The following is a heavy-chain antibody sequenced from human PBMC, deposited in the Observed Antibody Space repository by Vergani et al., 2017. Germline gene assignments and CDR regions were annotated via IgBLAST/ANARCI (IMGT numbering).Heavy chain of an antibody. CDR1: GYTFTSYG. V-gene: IGHV1-18*01. D-gene: IGHD3-9*01. CDR2: ISAYNGNT. CDR3: ARVKSGYDILTGYHLAGYYFDY. J-gene: IGHJ4*02. Sequence: QVQLVQSGAEVKKPGASVKVSCKASGYTFTSYGISWVRQAPGQGLEWMGWISAYNGNTNYAQKLQGRVTMTTDTSTSTAYMELRSLRSDDTAVYYCARVKSGYDILTGYHLAGYYFDYWGQGTLVTVSS.